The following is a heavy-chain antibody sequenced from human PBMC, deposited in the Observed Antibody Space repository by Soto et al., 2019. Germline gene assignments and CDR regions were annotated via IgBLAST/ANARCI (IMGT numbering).Heavy chain of an antibody. V-gene: IGHV4-39*01. Sequence: QLQLQEAGPGLVKPSETLSLTCTVSGGSISSSSYYWGWIRQPPGKGLEWIGNIYYSGSTYYNPSLKRRVTISVDTSKNQFSLKLSSVTAAATAVYYCSRHVNPWAQGAFDIWGQGTMVTVSS. J-gene: IGHJ3*02. CDR1: GGSISSSSYY. CDR3: SRHVNPWAQGAFDI. CDR2: IYYSGST. D-gene: IGHD7-27*01.